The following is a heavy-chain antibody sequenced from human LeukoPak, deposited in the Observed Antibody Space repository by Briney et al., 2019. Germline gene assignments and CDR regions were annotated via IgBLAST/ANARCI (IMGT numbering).Heavy chain of an antibody. D-gene: IGHD4-23*01. CDR1: GFTVSSNY. V-gene: IGHV3-53*01. Sequence: GGSLRLSCAASGFTVSSNYMSWVRQAPGKGQEWVSVIYSGGSTYYADSVKGRFTISRDNSKNTLYLQMNSLRAEDTAVYYCARRDGDNDRGFEYWGEGTLVIVSS. J-gene: IGHJ4*02. CDR3: ARRDGDNDRGFEY. CDR2: IYSGGST.